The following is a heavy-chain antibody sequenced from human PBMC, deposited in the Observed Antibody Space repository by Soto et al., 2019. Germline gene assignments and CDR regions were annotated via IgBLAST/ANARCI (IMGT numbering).Heavy chain of an antibody. J-gene: IGHJ6*02. Sequence: GGSLRLSCAASGFTFSSYAMSWVRQAPGKGLEWVSAISGSGGSTYYADSVKGRFTISRDNSKNTLYLQMNSLRAEDTAVYYCATGGQYGLLCSDCYYGMDVWGQGTTVTVSS. CDR2: ISGSGGST. CDR3: ATGGQYGLLCSDCYYGMDV. V-gene: IGHV3-23*01. CDR1: GFTFSSYA. D-gene: IGHD2-2*01.